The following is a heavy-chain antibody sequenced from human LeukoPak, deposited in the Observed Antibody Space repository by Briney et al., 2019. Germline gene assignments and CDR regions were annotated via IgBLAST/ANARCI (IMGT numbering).Heavy chain of an antibody. D-gene: IGHD4-17*01. Sequence: SETLSLTCTVSGGSISSYYWSWIRQPPGKGLEWIGYIYYSGSTNYNPSLKSRVTISVDTSKNQFSLKLSSVTAADTAVYYCASSGDYQGGYFDYWGQGTLVTVSS. CDR1: GGSISSYY. V-gene: IGHV4-59*01. CDR2: IYYSGST. J-gene: IGHJ4*02. CDR3: ASSGDYQGGYFDY.